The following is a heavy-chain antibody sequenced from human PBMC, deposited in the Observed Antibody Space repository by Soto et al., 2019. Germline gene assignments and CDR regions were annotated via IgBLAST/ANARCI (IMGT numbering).Heavy chain of an antibody. Sequence: GGSLRLSCAASGFTFSSDSMNWVRQAPGKGLEWVSSISSSSSYIYYADSVKGRFTISRDNAKNSLYLQMNSLRAEDTAVYYCASPKAEGSGPYYYYYYGMDVWGQGTTVTVSS. D-gene: IGHD3-10*01. CDR3: ASPKAEGSGPYYYYYYGMDV. J-gene: IGHJ6*02. CDR1: GFTFSSDS. V-gene: IGHV3-21*01. CDR2: ISSSSSYI.